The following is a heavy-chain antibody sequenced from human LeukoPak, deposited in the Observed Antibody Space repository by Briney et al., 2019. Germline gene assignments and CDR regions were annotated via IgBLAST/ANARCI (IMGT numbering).Heavy chain of an antibody. J-gene: IGHJ3*02. CDR3: ARDDGAALDI. CDR1: GYTFTSYY. D-gene: IGHD3-16*01. V-gene: IGHV1-46*01. CDR2: INPGGGST. Sequence: GASVKVSCKASGYTFTSYYLHWVRQAPGQGLEWKGIINPGGGSTNYAQKFQGRVTMTRDTSTSTVYMELRSLRSEDTAVYYCARDDGAALDIWGQGTMVTVSS.